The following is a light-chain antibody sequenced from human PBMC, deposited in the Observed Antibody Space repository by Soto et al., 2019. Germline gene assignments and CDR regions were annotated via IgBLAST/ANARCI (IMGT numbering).Light chain of an antibody. CDR2: GAS. CDR1: QSVCSN. V-gene: IGKV3D-15*03. CDR3: EYYDKTPPPVT. Sequence: ERVMTHSPATLPASPGEGSTLTCTPSQSVCSNFAFYKHKPGQAPRXLXXGASSSATGIPDRLSGSVSGTDFILTISLLEPQEFAVYYGEYYDKTPPPVTFVPGSKVEI. J-gene: IGKJ3*01.